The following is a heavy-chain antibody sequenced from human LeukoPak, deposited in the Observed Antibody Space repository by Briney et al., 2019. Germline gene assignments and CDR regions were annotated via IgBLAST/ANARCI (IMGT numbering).Heavy chain of an antibody. J-gene: IGHJ3*01. Sequence: GGSLRLSCAASGFTFSSYAMSWVRQAPGKGLEWVSAISGSGSDIYYADSVKGRFTISRDNPKRSLYLQMNSLRAEDTAVYYCARRTFPNDAFDVWGQGTVVTVSS. CDR3: ARRTFPNDAFDV. CDR1: GFTFSSYA. V-gene: IGHV3-21*01. CDR2: ISGSGSDI. D-gene: IGHD1-7*01.